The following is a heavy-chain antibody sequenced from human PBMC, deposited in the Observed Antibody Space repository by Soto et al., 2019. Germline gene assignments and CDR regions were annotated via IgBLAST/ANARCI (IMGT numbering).Heavy chain of an antibody. D-gene: IGHD2-2*01. CDR2: IYYSATT. V-gene: IGHV4-59*01. CDR1: GGSISSYY. J-gene: IGHJ6*02. Sequence: SETLSLTCTVSGGSISSYYWSWIRQPPGKGLEWIGYIYYSATTNYNPSLKSRVTISVDTSKNQFSLKLTSVTAADTAVFYCARLAGYCSGTSCYGYYGMDVWGQGTTVTVSS. CDR3: ARLAGYCSGTSCYGYYGMDV.